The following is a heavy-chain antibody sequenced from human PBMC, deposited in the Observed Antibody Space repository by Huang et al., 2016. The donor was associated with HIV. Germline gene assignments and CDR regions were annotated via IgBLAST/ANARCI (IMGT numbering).Heavy chain of an antibody. D-gene: IGHD3-16*02. CDR1: GEALREYA. V-gene: IGHV1-69*13. CDR2: IIPIFGMT. Sequence: QSGPEVKKPGSSVKVSCKASGEALREYAFNWLRQAPRHGLAWMGGIIPIFGMTKYAQKFEGVLTITADESTKTGYMELSRLEFEDTAVYYCARDRGGWGTYRCTGNDYWGQGTLVTVSS. CDR3: ARDRGGWGTYRCTGNDY. J-gene: IGHJ4*02.